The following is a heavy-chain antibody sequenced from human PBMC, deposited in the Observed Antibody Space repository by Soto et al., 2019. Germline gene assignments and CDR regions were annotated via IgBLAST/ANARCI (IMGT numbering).Heavy chain of an antibody. CDR2: INHSGST. D-gene: IGHD2-15*01. V-gene: IGHV4-34*01. J-gene: IGHJ4*02. Sequence: SETLSLTCAVYGGSFSGYYWSWIRQPPGKGLEWIGEINHSGSTNYNPSLKGRVTISVDTWKNRFSLNLRSVAAADTAVYYCARTVVVVVSNVPDYFDYWGQGMLVTVSS. CDR1: GGSFSGYY. CDR3: ARTVVVVVSNVPDYFDY.